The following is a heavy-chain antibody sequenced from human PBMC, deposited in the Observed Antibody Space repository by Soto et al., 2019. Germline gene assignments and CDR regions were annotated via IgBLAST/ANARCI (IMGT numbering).Heavy chain of an antibody. J-gene: IGHJ4*02. CDR2: VKDGGST. CDR1: GGSLTGYY. V-gene: IGHV4-34*01. D-gene: IGHD5-12*01. CDR3: ARGQEGIVATH. Sequence: QVQLQQWGAGLLKPSETLSLTCTVNGGSLTGYYWCWIRPPPGKGLEWIGEVKDGGSTNYSPSLRGRVSISADTSKNHFSLRLNSVTAADTAVYFCARGQEGIVATHWDQGALVTVSS.